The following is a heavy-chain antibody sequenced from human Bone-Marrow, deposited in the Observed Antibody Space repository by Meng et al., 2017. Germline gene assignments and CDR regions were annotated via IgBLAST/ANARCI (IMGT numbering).Heavy chain of an antibody. J-gene: IGHJ4*02. CDR3: ARDAHYYDSSGYYSLFVGEYYFDY. D-gene: IGHD3-22*01. CDR2: MNPNSGNT. Sequence: ASVKVSCKASGYTFTSYDINWVRQATGQGLEWMGWMNPNSGNTGYAQKFQGRVTMTRDTSTSTVYMELSSLRSEGTAVYYCARDAHYYDSSGYYSLFVGEYYFDYWGQGTLVTVSS. V-gene: IGHV1-8*02. CDR1: GYTFTSYD.